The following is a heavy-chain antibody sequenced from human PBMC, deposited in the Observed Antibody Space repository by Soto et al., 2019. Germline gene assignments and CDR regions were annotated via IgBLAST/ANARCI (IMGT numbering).Heavy chain of an antibody. Sequence: PGGSLRLSCAASGFTFSSYEMNWVRQAPGKGLEWVSYISSSGSTIYYADSVKGRFTISRDNAKNSLYLQMNSLRAEDTAVYYCARTLVGATSGMDVWGQGTTVTVSS. V-gene: IGHV3-48*03. CDR2: ISSSGSTI. CDR3: ARTLVGATSGMDV. CDR1: GFTFSSYE. D-gene: IGHD1-26*01. J-gene: IGHJ6*02.